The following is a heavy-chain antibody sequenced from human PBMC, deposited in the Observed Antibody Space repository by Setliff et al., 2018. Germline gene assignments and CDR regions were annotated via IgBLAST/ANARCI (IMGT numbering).Heavy chain of an antibody. CDR1: GYTFTSYG. CDR2: MSPVYGIA. J-gene: IGHJ4*02. D-gene: IGHD1-26*01. Sequence: ASVKVSCKASGYTFTSYGFSWVRQAPGQGLEWMGWMSPVYGIANYARKFQGRVTLTADTSTTTAYMELSDLRSEDTGIYYCARKGWGDYWGQGSLVTVSS. V-gene: IGHV1-18*01. CDR3: ARKGWGDY.